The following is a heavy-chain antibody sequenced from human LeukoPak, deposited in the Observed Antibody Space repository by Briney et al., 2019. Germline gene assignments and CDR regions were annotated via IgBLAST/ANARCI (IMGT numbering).Heavy chain of an antibody. V-gene: IGHV3-66*01. CDR3: AKALAGSQYYFDY. CDR2: IYSGGST. Sequence: GGSLRLSCAASGFAVSSNYMSWVRQAPGKGLEWVSVIYSGGSTYYADSVKGRFTISRDNSKNTLYLQMNSLRAEDTAVYYCAKALAGSQYYFDYWGQGTLVTVSS. CDR1: GFAVSSNY. D-gene: IGHD3-3*02. J-gene: IGHJ4*02.